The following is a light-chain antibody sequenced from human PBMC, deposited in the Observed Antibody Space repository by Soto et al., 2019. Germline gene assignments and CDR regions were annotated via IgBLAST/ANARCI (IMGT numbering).Light chain of an antibody. CDR2: GAS. V-gene: IGKV3-20*01. CDR3: QQYGSSASLT. CDR1: QSVSSSY. Sequence: EIVLTQSPGTLSLSPGERATLSCRASQSVSSSYLAWYQQKPGQAPRLLIYGASSRATGIPDRLSGSGSGTDFTLTISRLGPEDFAVYYGQQYGSSASLTFGGGTKEEIK. J-gene: IGKJ4*01.